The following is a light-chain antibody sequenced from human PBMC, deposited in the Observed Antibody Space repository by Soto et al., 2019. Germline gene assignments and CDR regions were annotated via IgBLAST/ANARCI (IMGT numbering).Light chain of an antibody. CDR1: SGSVSFTSY. CDR3: ALYLGGGITV. CDR2: STN. Sequence: QAVVTQEPSISVSPGGTVTLTSGLTSGSVSFTSYPSWVQQTPGQAPRTLIYSTNTRSSGVSDRFSGSILGSKAALTITGAQAGDESHYYCALYLGGGITVFGGGTKVTVL. J-gene: IGLJ3*02. V-gene: IGLV8-61*01.